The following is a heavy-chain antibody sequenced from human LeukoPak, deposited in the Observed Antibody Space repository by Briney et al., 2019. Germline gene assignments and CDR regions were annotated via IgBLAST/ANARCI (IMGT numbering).Heavy chain of an antibody. CDR1: GYTFTSYG. CDR2: ISAYNGNT. Sequence: ASVKVSCKASGYTFTSYGISWVRQAPGQGLEWTGWISAYNGNTNYAQKLQGRVTMTTDTSTSTAYMELRSLRSDDTAVYYCASLGYCSSTSCYGEGYYYYGMDVWGQGTTVTVSS. D-gene: IGHD2-2*01. J-gene: IGHJ6*02. CDR3: ASLGYCSSTSCYGEGYYYYGMDV. V-gene: IGHV1-18*01.